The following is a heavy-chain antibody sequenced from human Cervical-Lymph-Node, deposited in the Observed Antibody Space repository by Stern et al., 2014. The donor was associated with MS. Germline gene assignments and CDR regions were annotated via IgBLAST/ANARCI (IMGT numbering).Heavy chain of an antibody. D-gene: IGHD1-1*01. J-gene: IGHJ5*02. CDR3: ARRMAGTTGWFDP. CDR2: VYDGGST. Sequence: VQLVESGPGLVKPSETLSLTCTVSGGSTTSYYWTWIRQPPGKGLEFIGYVYDGGSTNYTPSLESRVTISLDTSKTQFYLKLTYVTAADTAVYFCARRMAGTTGWFDPWGQGTLVTVSS. V-gene: IGHV4-59*08. CDR1: GGSTTSYY.